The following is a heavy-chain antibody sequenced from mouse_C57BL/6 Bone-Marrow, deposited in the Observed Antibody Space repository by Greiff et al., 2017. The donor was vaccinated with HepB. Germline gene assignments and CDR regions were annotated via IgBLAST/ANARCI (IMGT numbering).Heavy chain of an antibody. CDR1: GFTFSNYW. CDR3: TGRLLWLRRTWFAY. J-gene: IGHJ3*01. CDR2: IRLKSDNYAT. Sequence: EVKLMESGGGLVQPGGSMKLSCVASGFTFSNYWMNWVRQSPEKGLEWVAQIRLKSDNYATHYAESVKGRFTISRDDSKSSVYLQMNNLRAEDTGIYYCTGRLLWLRRTWFAYWGQGTLVTVSA. V-gene: IGHV6-3*01. D-gene: IGHD2-9*01.